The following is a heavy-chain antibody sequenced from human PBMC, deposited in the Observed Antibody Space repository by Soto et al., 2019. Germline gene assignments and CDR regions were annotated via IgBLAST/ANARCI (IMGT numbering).Heavy chain of an antibody. Sequence: PLEILSLTCTVSGDSISSSSYCWGWIRQPPGKGLEWIGSKYYTGTSHYNPSLNSRVTISVDTSNNQFSLKLTSVTAADTAVYYCARRSNRHPGSFFNYWGQGTLVTVSS. D-gene: IGHD7-27*01. CDR1: GDSISSSSYC. CDR2: KYYTGTS. CDR3: ARRSNRHPGSFFNY. J-gene: IGHJ4*02. V-gene: IGHV4-39*01.